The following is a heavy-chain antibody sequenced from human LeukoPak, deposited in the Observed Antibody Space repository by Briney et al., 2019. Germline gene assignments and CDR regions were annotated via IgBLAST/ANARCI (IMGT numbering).Heavy chain of an antibody. D-gene: IGHD2-2*01. Sequence: GGSLRLSCAASGFTFSSYAMSWVRQAPGKGLEWVSAISGSDDSTYYADSVKGRFSISRDNSKSTLYLQMNNLRAEDTAVYYCATDCSSTTCLTLDYWGQGTLVTVSS. CDR2: ISGSDDST. CDR3: ATDCSSTTCLTLDY. CDR1: GFTFSSYA. V-gene: IGHV3-23*01. J-gene: IGHJ4*02.